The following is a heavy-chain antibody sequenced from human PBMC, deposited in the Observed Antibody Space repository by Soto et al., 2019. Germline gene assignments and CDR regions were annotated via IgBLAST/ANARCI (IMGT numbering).Heavy chain of an antibody. CDR2: ISNRGDT. V-gene: IGHV3-66*01. D-gene: IGHD2-15*01. CDR3: AREPRYCRGGSCSITGDAYDI. CDR1: GFIVSDTY. J-gene: IGHJ3*02. Sequence: EVQLVESGGGLVQPGGSLRLSCTASGFIVSDTYVNWVRQAPGKGLEWVSVISNRGDTHYADSGGGRFSPARDISDNTLHLQMNNLRVEDTAVYYCAREPRYCRGGSCSITGDAYDIWGQGTMVTVSS.